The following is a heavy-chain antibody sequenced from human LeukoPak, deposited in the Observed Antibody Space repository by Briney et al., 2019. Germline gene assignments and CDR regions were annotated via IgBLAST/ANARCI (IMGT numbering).Heavy chain of an antibody. J-gene: IGHJ4*02. CDR2: IYYSGST. V-gene: IGHV4-39*07. D-gene: IGHD3-22*01. CDR3: ARGGSGYYSVDY. Sequence: SETLSLTCTVSGGSISSSSYYWGWIRQPPGKGLEWIGSIYYSGSTYYNPSLKSRFTISVDTSKNQFSLKLSSVTAADTAVYYCARGGSGYYSVDYWGQGTLVTVSS. CDR1: GGSISSSSYY.